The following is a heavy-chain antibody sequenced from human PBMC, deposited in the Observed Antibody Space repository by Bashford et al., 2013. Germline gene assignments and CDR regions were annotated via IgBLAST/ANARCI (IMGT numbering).Heavy chain of an antibody. Sequence: WVRQAPGQGLEWMGWINTYSGDTNYTQSLQGRVTITRDTSASTAYMELSSLRSEDTAVYYCAREGSGTTVTYYYGTGPSGANGYHGHRLL. CDR3: AREGSGTTVTYYYGTGPS. V-gene: IGHV1-3*04. J-gene: IGHJ6*02. D-gene: IGHD4-17*01. CDR2: INTYSGDT.